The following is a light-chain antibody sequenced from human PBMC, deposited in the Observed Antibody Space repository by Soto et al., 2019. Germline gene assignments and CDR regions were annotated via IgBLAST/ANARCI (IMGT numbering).Light chain of an antibody. CDR2: AAS. J-gene: IGKJ1*01. Sequence: EILLTQSPGPLSFSPGERATLSCRASQLVSSNFLAWYQQKPGQAPRLLIYAASNRATGIPDRFSGSGSGTDFTLTISRLEPEDFAVYYCQQYGSSGTFGQGTKVDIK. V-gene: IGKV3-20*01. CDR1: QLVSSNF. CDR3: QQYGSSGT.